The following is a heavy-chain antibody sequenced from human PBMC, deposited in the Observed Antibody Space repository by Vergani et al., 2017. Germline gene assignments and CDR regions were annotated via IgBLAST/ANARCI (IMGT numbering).Heavy chain of an antibody. V-gene: IGHV1-58*02. D-gene: IGHD6-13*01. Sequence: QMQLVQSGPEVKKPGTSVKVSCKASGFTFTSSAMQWVRQARGQRLEWIGWTVVGSGNTNYAKKFQERVTITRDMSTSTAYMELSSLRSEDTAVYYCAADPSGGQQLTNLDYWGQGTLVTVSS. CDR2: TVVGSGNT. CDR1: GFTFTSSA. J-gene: IGHJ4*02. CDR3: AADPSGGQQLTNLDY.